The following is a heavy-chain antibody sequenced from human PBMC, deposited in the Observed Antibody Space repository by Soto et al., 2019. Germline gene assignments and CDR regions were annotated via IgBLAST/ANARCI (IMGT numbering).Heavy chain of an antibody. Sequence: SETLSLTCTVSGGSSSSYYWSWIRQPPGKGLEWIGYIYYSGSTNYNPSLKSRVTISVDTSKNQFSLKLSSVTAADTAVYYCARDRLAAAGYYYYYGMDVWGQGTTVTVSS. CDR3: ARDRLAAAGYYYYYGMDV. V-gene: IGHV4-59*01. CDR2: IYYSGST. D-gene: IGHD6-13*01. J-gene: IGHJ6*02. CDR1: GGSSSSYY.